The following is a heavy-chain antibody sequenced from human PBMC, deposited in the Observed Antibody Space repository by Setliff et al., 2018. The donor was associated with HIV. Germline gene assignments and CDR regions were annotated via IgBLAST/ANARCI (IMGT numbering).Heavy chain of an antibody. J-gene: IGHJ6*03. V-gene: IGHV1-69*13. CDR3: ARESRKYYDSWSSYYRGVDYYYYMDV. Sequence: EASVKVSCKASGGSFSSYGISWVRQAPGQGLEWMGGIIPMYRTANYAQKFQGRVTITADESTSTAYMELRTLRSDDTAVYYCARESRKYYDSWSSYYRGVDYYYYMDVWGKGTTVTVSS. CDR2: IIPMYRTA. CDR1: GGSFSSYG. D-gene: IGHD3-3*01.